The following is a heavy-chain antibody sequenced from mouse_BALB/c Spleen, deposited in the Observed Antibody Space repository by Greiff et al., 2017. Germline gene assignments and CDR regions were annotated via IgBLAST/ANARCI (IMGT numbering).Heavy chain of an antibody. CDR3: TRYDGYPFYAMDY. J-gene: IGHJ4*01. CDR1: GYTFTSYW. D-gene: IGHD2-2*01. Sequence: VQLQQSGTVLARPGASVKMSCKASGYTFTSYWMHWVKQRPGQGLEWIGAIYPGNSDTSYNQKFKGKAKLTAVTSTSTAYMELSSLTNEDSAVYYCTRYDGYPFYAMDYWGQGTSVTVSS. CDR2: IYPGNSDT. V-gene: IGHV1-5*01.